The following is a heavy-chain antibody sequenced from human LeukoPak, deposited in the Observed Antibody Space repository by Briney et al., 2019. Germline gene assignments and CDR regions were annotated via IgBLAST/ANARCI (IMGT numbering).Heavy chain of an antibody. CDR2: ISGSGGST. V-gene: IGHV3-23*01. Sequence: PGASLRLSCAASGFTFRSYAMSWVRQAPGKGLEWVSAISGSGGSTYYADSVRGRFTISRDNSKNTLYLHMNSLRAEDTALYYCARNYYEPTYDYYFDCWGQGTLVTVSS. J-gene: IGHJ4*02. CDR1: GFTFRSYA. D-gene: IGHD1-26*01. CDR3: ARNYYEPTYDYYFDC.